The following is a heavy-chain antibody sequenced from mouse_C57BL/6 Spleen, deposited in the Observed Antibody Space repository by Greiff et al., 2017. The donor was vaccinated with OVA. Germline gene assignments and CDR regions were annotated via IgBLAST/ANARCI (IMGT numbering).Heavy chain of an antibody. CDR3: ARGDSNYWYFDV. CDR1: GYTFTDYY. D-gene: IGHD2-5*01. J-gene: IGHJ1*03. V-gene: IGHV1-76*01. Sequence: VQLQQSGAELVRPGASVKLSCKASGYTFTDYYINWVKQRPGQGLEWIARIYPGSGNTYYNEKFKGKATLTAEKSSSTAYMQLSSLTSEDSAVYFCARGDSNYWYFDVWGTGTTVTVSS. CDR2: IYPGSGNT.